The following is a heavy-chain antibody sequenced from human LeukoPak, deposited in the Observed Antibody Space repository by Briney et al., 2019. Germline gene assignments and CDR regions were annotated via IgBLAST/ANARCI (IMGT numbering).Heavy chain of an antibody. J-gene: IGHJ4*02. CDR2: ISSSSRNT. V-gene: IGHV3-21*01. CDR3: ARGGTFGVDISDY. D-gene: IGHD3-3*01. Sequence: GGSLRLSCAVSGFTFSTYSMTWVRQAPGKGLEWVSSISSSSRNTYYTDSVKGRFTISRDNAKNSLYLQMSSLRAEDMAVYYCARGGTFGVDISDYWGQGTLVTVSS. CDR1: GFTFSTYS.